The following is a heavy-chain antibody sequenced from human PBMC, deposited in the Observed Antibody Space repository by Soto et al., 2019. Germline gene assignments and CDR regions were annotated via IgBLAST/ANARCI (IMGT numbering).Heavy chain of an antibody. J-gene: IGHJ4*02. D-gene: IGHD3-3*01. Sequence: EVQLVESGGGLVQPGGSPRLSCAASGFTFSSYSMNWVRQAPGKGLEWVSYISSSSSTIYYADSVKGRFTISRDNAKNSLYLQMNSLRDEDTAVYYCARDPPGYDFWSGYYQNWGQGTLVTVSS. CDR1: GFTFSSYS. V-gene: IGHV3-48*02. CDR3: ARDPPGYDFWSGYYQN. CDR2: ISSSSSTI.